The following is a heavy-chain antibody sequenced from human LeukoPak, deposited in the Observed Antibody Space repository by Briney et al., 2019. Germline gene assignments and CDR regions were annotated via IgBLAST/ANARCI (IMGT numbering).Heavy chain of an antibody. Sequence: GGSLRLSCAASGFTFSSYSMNWVRQAPGKGLEWVSYISSSSSTIYYADSVKGRFTISRDNAKNSLYPQMNSLRAEDTAVYYCARSRYGSGSVVGYFDYWGQGTLVTVSS. V-gene: IGHV3-48*04. D-gene: IGHD3-10*01. CDR1: GFTFSSYS. J-gene: IGHJ4*02. CDR2: ISSSSSTI. CDR3: ARSRYGSGSVVGYFDY.